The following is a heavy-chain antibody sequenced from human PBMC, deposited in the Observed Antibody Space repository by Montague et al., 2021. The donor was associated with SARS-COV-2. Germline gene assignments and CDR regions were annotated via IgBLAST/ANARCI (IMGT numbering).Heavy chain of an antibody. Sequence: SETLSLTCTVSGGSISSYYWSWIRQPPGKGLEWIGYIYYSGSTNYNPSPKSRVTISVDTSKNQFSLKLSSVTAADTAVYYCARGMHYYDSSGYYFDYWGQGTLVTVSS. CDR3: ARGMHYYDSSGYYFDY. V-gene: IGHV4-59*01. J-gene: IGHJ4*02. D-gene: IGHD3-22*01. CDR1: GGSISSYY. CDR2: IYYSGST.